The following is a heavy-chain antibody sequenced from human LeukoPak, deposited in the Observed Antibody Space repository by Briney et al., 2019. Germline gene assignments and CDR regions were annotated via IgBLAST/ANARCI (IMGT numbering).Heavy chain of an antibody. V-gene: IGHV3-33*06. Sequence: GGSLRLSCAASGFTFSNYGMHWVRQAPGKGLEWVAVIWYNGGNKYYADSVKGRFTISRDNSKTTLYLQMNSLRAEDTAVYYCAKATELWLLDYWGHGTPVTASS. CDR1: GFTFSNYG. D-gene: IGHD5-18*01. CDR2: IWYNGGNK. CDR3: AKATELWLLDY. J-gene: IGHJ4*01.